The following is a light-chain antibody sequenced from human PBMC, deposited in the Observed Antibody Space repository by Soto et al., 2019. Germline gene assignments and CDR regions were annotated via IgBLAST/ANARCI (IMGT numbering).Light chain of an antibody. Sequence: QSVLTQPTSASATPGQRVTISCSGSSSNIGSNNVEWYQHLPGTAPKLLIYSNNQGPSGVPDRFSGSKSGTSASLAISGLQSEDEADYYCASWDDSVNGLVIGGGTKVTVL. CDR3: ASWDDSVNGLV. CDR2: SNN. V-gene: IGLV1-44*01. J-gene: IGLJ3*02. CDR1: SSNIGSNN.